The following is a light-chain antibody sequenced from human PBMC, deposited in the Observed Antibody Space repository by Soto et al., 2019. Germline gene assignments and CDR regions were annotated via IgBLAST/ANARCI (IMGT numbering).Light chain of an antibody. CDR3: QQYASSPLT. CDR1: QSVSSSY. CDR2: DAS. Sequence: IELTQSPGTLSLSPGERATLSCRASQSVSSSYLAWYQQKPGQAPRLLIYDASSRATGIPDRFSGSGSGTDFTLTISRLQPEDFAVYYCQQYASSPLTFGGGTKVDIK. V-gene: IGKV3-20*01. J-gene: IGKJ4*01.